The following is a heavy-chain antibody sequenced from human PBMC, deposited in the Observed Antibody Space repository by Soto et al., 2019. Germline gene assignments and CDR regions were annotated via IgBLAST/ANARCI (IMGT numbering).Heavy chain of an antibody. CDR2: ISATGGST. CDR3: AKDRLAGNFDY. Sequence: GGSLRLSCAASGFTFNNYAMNWVRQAPGKGLEWVATISATGGSTYHADSVKGRFTISRDNSKNTLYLQMNGLRVEDTAVYYCAKDRLAGNFDYWGQGTQVTVSS. V-gene: IGHV3-23*01. J-gene: IGHJ4*02. CDR1: GFTFNNYA.